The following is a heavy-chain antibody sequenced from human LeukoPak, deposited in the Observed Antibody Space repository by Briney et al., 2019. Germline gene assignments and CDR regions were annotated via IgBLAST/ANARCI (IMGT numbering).Heavy chain of an antibody. CDR2: IKSKTDGGTT. V-gene: IGHV3-15*01. D-gene: IGHD2-2*01. J-gene: IGHJ4*02. CDR1: GFTFSNAW. Sequence: PGGSLRLSCAASGFTFSNAWMSWVRQAPGKGLEWVGRIKSKTDGGTTDYAAPVKGRFTISRDDSKNTLYLQMNSLKTEDTAVYYCTSDSNPHILVVPAATDYLGQGTLVTVSS. CDR3: TSDSNPHILVVPAATDY.